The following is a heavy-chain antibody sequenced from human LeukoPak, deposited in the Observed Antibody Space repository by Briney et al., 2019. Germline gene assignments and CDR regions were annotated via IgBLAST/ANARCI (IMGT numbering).Heavy chain of an antibody. CDR1: GFLFRTYW. J-gene: IGHJ4*02. CDR3: ARGANPDDF. CDR2: IKTDGSEQ. Sequence: GGSLRLSCAASGFLFRTYWMTWVRQAPGKGLKWVANIKTDGSEQHYLDSVKGRFHISRDNANNSLSLQMNSLRAEDTAVYYCARGANPDDFWGQGTLVTVSS. V-gene: IGHV3-7*01.